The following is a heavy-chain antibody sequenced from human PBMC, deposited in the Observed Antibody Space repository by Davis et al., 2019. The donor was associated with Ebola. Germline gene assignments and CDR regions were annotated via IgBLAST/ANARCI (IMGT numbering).Heavy chain of an antibody. Sequence: GESLKISCAASGFTVSRNHMTWVRQAPGKGLEWVSFFYSGGSTYYADSVKGRFTISRDNAKNTLYLQMNSLRAEDTAVYYCARVTYYGSGSYYPFGYYYGMDVWGQGTTVTVSS. CDR3: ARVTYYGSGSYYPFGYYYGMDV. V-gene: IGHV3-53*01. D-gene: IGHD3-10*01. J-gene: IGHJ6*02. CDR2: FYSGGST. CDR1: GFTVSRNH.